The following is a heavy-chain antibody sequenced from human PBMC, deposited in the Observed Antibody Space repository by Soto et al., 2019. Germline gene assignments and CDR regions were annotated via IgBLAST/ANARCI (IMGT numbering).Heavy chain of an antibody. J-gene: IGHJ4*01. Sequence: SETLSLTCTVSGGSVSSGSYYWSWIRQPPGKGLEWIGEIYHSGSTNYNPSLKSRVTISGDTSKNQFSLKLNSVTAADTAVYYCARAKDSSAYYWDYWGHGTLVTVSS. CDR1: GGSVSSGSYY. D-gene: IGHD3-22*01. CDR2: IYHSGST. CDR3: ARAKDSSAYYWDY. V-gene: IGHV4-61*01.